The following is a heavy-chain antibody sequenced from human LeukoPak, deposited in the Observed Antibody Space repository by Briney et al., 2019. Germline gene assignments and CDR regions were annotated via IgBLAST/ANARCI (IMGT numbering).Heavy chain of an antibody. D-gene: IGHD4-17*01. CDR3: ARRGEDYGDYGGAFDI. J-gene: IGHJ3*02. V-gene: IGHV4-61*02. CDR1: GGSISSGSYY. CDR2: IYTSGST. Sequence: KPSQTLSLTCTVSGGSISSGSYYWSWIRQPAWKGLEWIGRIYTSGSTNYNPSLKSRVTISVDTSKNQFSLKLSSVTAADTAVYYCARRGEDYGDYGGAFDIWGQGTMVTVSS.